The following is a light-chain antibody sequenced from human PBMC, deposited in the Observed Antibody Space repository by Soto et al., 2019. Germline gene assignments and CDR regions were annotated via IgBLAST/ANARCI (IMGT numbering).Light chain of an antibody. Sequence: EIVMTQSPATLSVSPGERATLSCRVSQSVSNSLAWYQQKPGQAPRLLIYGASTRATGTPARFSGSVSGTQFTLTISSLQSEDFGAYSCPQYNKWPLTFGGGTKVEIK. V-gene: IGKV3-15*01. J-gene: IGKJ4*01. CDR1: QSVSNS. CDR3: PQYNKWPLT. CDR2: GAS.